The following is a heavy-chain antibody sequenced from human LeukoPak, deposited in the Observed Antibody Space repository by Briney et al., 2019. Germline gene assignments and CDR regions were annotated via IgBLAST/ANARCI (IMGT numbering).Heavy chain of an antibody. CDR2: IYSGGST. V-gene: IGHV3-66*01. J-gene: IGHJ4*02. Sequence: GGSLRLSCAASGFTVSSNYMSWVRQAPGKGLEWVSVIYSGGSTYYADSVKGRFAISRDNSKNTLYLQMNSLRAEDTAVYYCSTIAAAGLLDYWGQGTLVTVSS. CDR1: GFTVSSNY. D-gene: IGHD6-13*01. CDR3: STIAAAGLLDY.